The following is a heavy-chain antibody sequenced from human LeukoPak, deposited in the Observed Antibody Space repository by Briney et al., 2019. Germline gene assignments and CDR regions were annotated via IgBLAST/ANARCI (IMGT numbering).Heavy chain of an antibody. CDR2: IRYDGSNK. CDR1: GFTFSSYG. Sequence: PGGSLRLSCAASGFTFSSYGMHWVRQAPGKGLEWVAFIRYDGSNKYYADSVKGRFTISRDNSKNTLYLQMNSLRAEDTAVYYCARDATMVRGANWFDPWGQGTLVTVSS. J-gene: IGHJ5*02. V-gene: IGHV3-30*02. D-gene: IGHD3-10*01. CDR3: ARDATMVRGANWFDP.